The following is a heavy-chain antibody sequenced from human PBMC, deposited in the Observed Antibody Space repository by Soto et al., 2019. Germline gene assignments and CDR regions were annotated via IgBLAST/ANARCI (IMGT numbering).Heavy chain of an antibody. Sequence: ASVKVSCTASGYSFTSYYMHWVRQAPGQGLEWMGIINPSGGSTSYAQKFQGRVTMTRDTSTSTVYMELSSLRSEDTAVYYCARASIAAAGTLGWFDPWGQGTLVTVSS. V-gene: IGHV1-46*03. J-gene: IGHJ5*02. CDR2: INPSGGST. CDR3: ARASIAAAGTLGWFDP. CDR1: GYSFTSYY. D-gene: IGHD6-13*01.